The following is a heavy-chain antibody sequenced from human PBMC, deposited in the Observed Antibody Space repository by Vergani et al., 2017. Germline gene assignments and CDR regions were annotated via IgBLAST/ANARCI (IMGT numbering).Heavy chain of an antibody. V-gene: IGHV3-30*18. CDR3: AKDPRDYYDSSGYYMDY. D-gene: IGHD3-22*01. Sequence: QVQLVESGGGVVQPGRSLRLSCAASGFTFSSYGMHWVRQAPGKGLEWVAVISYDGSNKYYADSVKCRFTISRDNSKNTLYLQMNSLGAEDTAVYYCAKDPRDYYDSSGYYMDYWGQGTLVTVSS. CDR2: ISYDGSNK. J-gene: IGHJ4*02. CDR1: GFTFSSYG.